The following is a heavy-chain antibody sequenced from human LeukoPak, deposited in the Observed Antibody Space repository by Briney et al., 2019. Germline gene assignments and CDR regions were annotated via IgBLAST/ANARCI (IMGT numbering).Heavy chain of an antibody. V-gene: IGHV3-11*01. Sequence: GGSLRLSCAASGFTFSDYYMSWIRLAPGKGLEWVSYISNSGRSIYYIDSVKGRSTVSRDNAKNSLHLQMSSLRAEDTAVYYCARGRPGEGVDVWGLGTTVTVSS. CDR2: ISNSGRSI. CDR1: GFTFSDYY. J-gene: IGHJ6*02. CDR3: ARGRPGEGVDV. D-gene: IGHD4-17*01.